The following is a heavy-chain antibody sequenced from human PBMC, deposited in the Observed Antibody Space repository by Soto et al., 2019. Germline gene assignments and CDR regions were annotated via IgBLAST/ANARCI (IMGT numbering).Heavy chain of an antibody. D-gene: IGHD6-13*01. V-gene: IGHV1-69*01. CDR2: IIPIFGTA. CDR1: GGTFSSYA. Sequence: QAQLVQSGAEVKKPGSSVKVSCKASGGTFSSYAISWVRQAPGQGLEWMGGIIPIFGTANYAQKFQGRVTITADESTSTAYMELSSLRSEDTAVYYCARDGTGYSSSWYYYYGMDVWGQGTTVTVSS. J-gene: IGHJ6*02. CDR3: ARDGTGYSSSWYYYYGMDV.